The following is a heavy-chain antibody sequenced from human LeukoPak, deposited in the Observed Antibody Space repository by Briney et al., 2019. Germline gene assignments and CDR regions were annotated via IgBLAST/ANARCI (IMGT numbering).Heavy chain of an antibody. CDR1: GGSISSYY. J-gene: IGHJ4*02. V-gene: IGHV4-59*01. CDR3: ARTDFYGDYDY. CDR2: IYYSGST. Sequence: PSETLSLTCAVYGGSISSYYWSWIRQPPGKGLEWIGYIYYSGSTNYNPSLKSRVTISVDTSKNQFSLKLSSVTAADTAVYYCARTDFYGDYDYWGQGTLVTVSS. D-gene: IGHD4-17*01.